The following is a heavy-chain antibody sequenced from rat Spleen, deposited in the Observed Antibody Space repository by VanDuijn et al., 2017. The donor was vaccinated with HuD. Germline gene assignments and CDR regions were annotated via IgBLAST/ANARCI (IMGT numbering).Heavy chain of an antibody. Sequence: EVQLVESGGGLVQPGRSLKLSCAASGFTFSDYGMAWVRQAPTKGLEWVASISSDGGRNFYRDSVKGRFTISRDNAKSSLSLQMDSLRSEDTATYYCARRHYGYTDYFDFWGQGVMVTVSP. D-gene: IGHD1-9*01. CDR3: ARRHYGYTDYFDF. V-gene: IGHV5-29*01. CDR2: ISSDGGRN. CDR1: GFTFSDYG. J-gene: IGHJ2*01.